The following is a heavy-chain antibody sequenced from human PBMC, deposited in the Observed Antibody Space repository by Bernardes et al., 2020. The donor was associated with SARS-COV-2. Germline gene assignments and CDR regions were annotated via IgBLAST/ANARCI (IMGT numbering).Heavy chain of an antibody. Sequence: ASVKVSCKSSSYTFRIYGITWVRQAPGQGLEWLGWINGYNGNTKYAQKFQGRVTMTTDTSTSTAYMELRSLRSDDTAIYYCATYRSGNYYDSSGFSRDHWFDPWGQGTLVTVSP. CDR1: SYTFRIYG. J-gene: IGHJ5*02. CDR3: ATYRSGNYYDSSGFSRDHWFDP. D-gene: IGHD3-22*01. V-gene: IGHV1-18*04. CDR2: INGYNGNT.